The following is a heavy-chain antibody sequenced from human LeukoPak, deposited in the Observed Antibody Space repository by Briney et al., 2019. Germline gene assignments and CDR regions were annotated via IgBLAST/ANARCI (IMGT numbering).Heavy chain of an antibody. D-gene: IGHD3-22*01. J-gene: IGHJ3*02. CDR3: AREATYYYDSSGSTHLLGDAFDI. V-gene: IGHV3-23*01. CDR2: ISNSGGST. Sequence: GGSLRLSCAASGFTFSSYGMSWVRQAPGKGLEWVSTISNSGGSTHYADSVKGRFTISRDNSKNTLYLQMNSLRAEDTAVYYCAREATYYYDSSGSTHLLGDAFDIWGQGTMVTVS. CDR1: GFTFSSYG.